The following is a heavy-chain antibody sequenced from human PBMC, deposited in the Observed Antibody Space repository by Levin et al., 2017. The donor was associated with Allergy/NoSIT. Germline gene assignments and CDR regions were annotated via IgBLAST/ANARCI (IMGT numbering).Heavy chain of an antibody. CDR2: IYYSGST. D-gene: IGHD3-3*01. J-gene: IGHJ5*02. Sequence: SETLSLTCTVSGGSISSSSYYWGWIRQPPGKGLEWIGSIYYSGSTYYNPSLKSRVTISVDTSKNQFSLKLSSVTAADTAVYYCAASRAPYYDFWSGYPNWFDPWGQGTLVTVSS. CDR3: AASRAPYYDFWSGYPNWFDP. CDR1: GGSISSSSYY. V-gene: IGHV4-39*01.